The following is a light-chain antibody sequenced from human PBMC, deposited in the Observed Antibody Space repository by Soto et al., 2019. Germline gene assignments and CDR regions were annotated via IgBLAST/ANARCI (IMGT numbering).Light chain of an antibody. V-gene: IGKV3-11*01. CDR2: DAS. CDR1: QSVSSS. Sequence: EIVLTQSPATLSLSPGERATLSCRASQSVSSSLAWYQQKPGQSPRLVIYDASKRATGIPARFSGSGSGTDFTLTISSLEPEDFAVFFCQRFGTTLTFGGGTKV. CDR3: QRFGTTLT. J-gene: IGKJ4*01.